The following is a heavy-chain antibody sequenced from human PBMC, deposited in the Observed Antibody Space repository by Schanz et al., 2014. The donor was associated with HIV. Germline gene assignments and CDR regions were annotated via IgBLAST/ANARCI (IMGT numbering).Heavy chain of an antibody. CDR3: AKDDAGYSSSWHYYYYGMDV. Sequence: EVQLLESGGGLVQPGGSLRLSCAASGFTFDDYAMHWVRQAPGKGLEWVSLISWDGGSTYYADSVKGRFTISRDNSKSTLYLQMNSLRAEDTAVYYCAKDDAGYSSSWHYYYYGMDVWGQGTTVTVSS. V-gene: IGHV3-43D*04. CDR2: ISWDGGST. CDR1: GFTFDDYA. J-gene: IGHJ6*02. D-gene: IGHD6-13*01.